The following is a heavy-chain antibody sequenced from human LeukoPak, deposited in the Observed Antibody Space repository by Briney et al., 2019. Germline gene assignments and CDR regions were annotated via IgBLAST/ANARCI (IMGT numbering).Heavy chain of an antibody. Sequence: SETLSLTCAVYGGSSSGYYWSWIRQPPGKGLEWIGEIIHRGSTNYNPSLKSRLTISVDTSKNQFSLKLSSVTAADTAVYYCARGDTVAARPGRFDYWGQGTLVTVSS. J-gene: IGHJ4*02. CDR2: IIHRGST. CDR1: GGSSSGYY. V-gene: IGHV4-34*01. D-gene: IGHD6-6*01. CDR3: ARGDTVAARPGRFDY.